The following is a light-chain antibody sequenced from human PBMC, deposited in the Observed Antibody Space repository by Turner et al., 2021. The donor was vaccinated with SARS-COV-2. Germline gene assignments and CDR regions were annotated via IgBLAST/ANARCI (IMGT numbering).Light chain of an antibody. Sequence: DIQMTQSPSSLSASVGDTVTITCRASQRIFYYLNWYQQKPGKAPKLLIYEASKLQSGVPSRFAGGGSGTDFTLTITSLQPDDFATYHCQQSYTIPSFGGGTKVEIK. J-gene: IGKJ4*01. V-gene: IGKV1-39*01. CDR1: QRIFYY. CDR2: EAS. CDR3: QQSYTIPS.